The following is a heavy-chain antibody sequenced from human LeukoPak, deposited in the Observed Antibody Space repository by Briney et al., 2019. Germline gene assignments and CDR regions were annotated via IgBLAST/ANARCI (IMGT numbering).Heavy chain of an antibody. CDR1: GGSISSGDYY. J-gene: IGHJ5*02. D-gene: IGHD2-21*01. CDR3: ARVGKMVYCGGDCYRPSWFDP. CDR2: IYYSGST. Sequence: SETLSLTCTVSGGSISSGDYYWSWIRQPPGKGLEWIGYIYYSGSTYYNPSLKSRVTISVDTSKNQFSLKLSSVTAAATAVYYCARVGKMVYCGGDCYRPSWFDPWGQGTLVTVSS. V-gene: IGHV4-30-4*08.